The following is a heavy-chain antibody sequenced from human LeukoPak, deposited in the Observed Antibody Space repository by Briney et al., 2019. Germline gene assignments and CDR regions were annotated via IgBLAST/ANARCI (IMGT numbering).Heavy chain of an antibody. CDR3: ASGDRITISARGYYFDY. CDR2: INPNSSGT. V-gene: IGHV1-2*02. D-gene: IGHD3-3*01. Sequence: ASVKVSCKASGYTFTGYYMHWVRQAPGQGLEWMGRINPNSSGTNYGQKFQGRVTMTRDTSISTAYMELSRLRSDDTAVYYCASGDRITISARGYYFDYWGQGTLVTVSS. CDR1: GYTFTGYY. J-gene: IGHJ4*02.